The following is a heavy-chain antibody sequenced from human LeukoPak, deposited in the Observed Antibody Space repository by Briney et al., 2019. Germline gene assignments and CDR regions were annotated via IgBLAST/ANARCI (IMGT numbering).Heavy chain of an antibody. CDR3: ARDSPDKAAARMDV. CDR2: INPNSGGT. J-gene: IGHJ6*04. D-gene: IGHD6-13*01. CDR1: GYTFTGYY. V-gene: IGHV1-2*02. Sequence: ASVKVSCKASGYTFTGYYMHWVRQAPGQGLEWMGWINPNSGGTNYAQKFQGRVTMTRDTSISTAYMELSRLRSDDTAVYYCARDSPDKAAARMDVWGKGTTVTVSS.